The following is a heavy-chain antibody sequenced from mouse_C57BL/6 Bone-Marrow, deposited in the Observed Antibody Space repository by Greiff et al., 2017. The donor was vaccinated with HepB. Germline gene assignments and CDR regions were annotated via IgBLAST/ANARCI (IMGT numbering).Heavy chain of an antibody. V-gene: IGHV1-55*01. J-gene: IGHJ3*01. CDR1: GYTFTSYW. CDR3: ARRGSTVVPFAY. Sequence: QVQLQQPGAELVKPGASVKMSCKASGYTFTSYWITWVKQRPGQGLEWIGDIYPGSGSTNYNEKFKSKATLTGDTSSSTAYMQLSSLTSEGSAVYYCARRGSTVVPFAYWGQGALVTVSA. CDR2: IYPGSGST. D-gene: IGHD1-1*01.